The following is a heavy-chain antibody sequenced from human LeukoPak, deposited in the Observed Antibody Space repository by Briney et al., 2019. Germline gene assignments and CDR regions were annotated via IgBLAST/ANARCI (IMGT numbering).Heavy chain of an antibody. CDR2: IKSKTDGGST. V-gene: IGHV3-15*01. CDR3: ATSIFTGSWTGAFDL. CDR1: GFTFTNAW. Sequence: GGALRLSCAASGFTFTNAWMRWVRQGPGQGLEWVGRIKSKTDGGSTDYPASVKGTFIVSRDYSKNTLYLQMNSLKTEDTAVYYCATSIFTGSWTGAFDLWGQGTMVTVSS. J-gene: IGHJ3*01. D-gene: IGHD3-9*01.